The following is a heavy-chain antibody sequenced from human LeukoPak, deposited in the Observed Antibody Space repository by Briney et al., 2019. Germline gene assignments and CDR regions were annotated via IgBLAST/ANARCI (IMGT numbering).Heavy chain of an antibody. CDR2: INHSGST. Sequence: SETLSLTCAVYGGSFSGYYWSWIRQPPGKGLEWIGEINHSGSTNYNPSPKSRVTISVDTSKNQFSLKLSSVTAADTAVYYCARGPEDIVVVPAARTDAFDIWGQGTMVTVSS. V-gene: IGHV4-34*01. D-gene: IGHD2-2*01. CDR3: ARGPEDIVVVPAARTDAFDI. J-gene: IGHJ3*02. CDR1: GGSFSGYY.